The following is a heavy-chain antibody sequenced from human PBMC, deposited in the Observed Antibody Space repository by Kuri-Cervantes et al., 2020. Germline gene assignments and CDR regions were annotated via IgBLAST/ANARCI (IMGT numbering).Heavy chain of an antibody. CDR1: GGSFSGYY. Sequence: GSLRLSCAVYGGSFSGYYWSWIRQPPGKGLEWIGEINHSGSTNYNPSLKSRVTISVDTSKNQFSLKLSSVTAAGTAVYYCARDRWFDPWGQGTLVTVSS. V-gene: IGHV4-34*01. D-gene: IGHD3-16*02. CDR3: ARDRWFDP. CDR2: INHSGST. J-gene: IGHJ5*02.